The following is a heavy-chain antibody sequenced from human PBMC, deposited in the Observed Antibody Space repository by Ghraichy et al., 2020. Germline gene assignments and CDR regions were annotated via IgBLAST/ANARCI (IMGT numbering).Heavy chain of an antibody. J-gene: IGHJ6*02. V-gene: IGHV4-59*01. Sequence: TETLSLTCIVSGGSISSYYWSWIRQPPGKGLEWIGYIYHSGSTNYNPSLKSRVTISVDTSKNQFSLKLNSVTAADTAVYYCARYSSGSPYYYYGMDVWGQGTTVTVSS. CDR1: GGSISSYY. CDR3: ARYSSGSPYYYYGMDV. D-gene: IGHD6-19*01. CDR2: IYHSGST.